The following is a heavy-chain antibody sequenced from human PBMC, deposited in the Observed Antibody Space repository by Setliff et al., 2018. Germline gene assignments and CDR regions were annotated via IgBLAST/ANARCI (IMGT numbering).Heavy chain of an antibody. CDR3: ARDNTIVGATDY. V-gene: IGHV4-61*02. J-gene: IGHJ4*02. D-gene: IGHD1-26*01. CDR2: LHTSGTT. CDR1: GGSITSGSYY. Sequence: PSETLSLTCAVSGGSITSGSYYWSWIRQPAGEGLEWIGRLHTSGTTVYNPSLKVRVTISADTSTNHFSLKLTSVTAADTAVYYCARDNTIVGATDYWGQGALVTVSS.